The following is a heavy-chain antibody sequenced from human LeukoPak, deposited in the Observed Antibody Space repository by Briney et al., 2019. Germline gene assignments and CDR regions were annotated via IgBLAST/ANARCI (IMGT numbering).Heavy chain of an antibody. J-gene: IGHJ4*02. V-gene: IGHV2-5*01. CDR1: GFSLSTSGVG. Sequence: SGPTLVNPTQPLTLTCTVSGFSLSTSGVGVRWIRQPPGKALEWLALIYWSDDKRYSPSLKNRLTVTKDTSKNQVVLTMTNMDPVDTATYYCAHRRRDWDYFDYWGQGTLVTVSS. CDR3: AHRRRDWDYFDY. CDR2: IYWSDDK. D-gene: IGHD3/OR15-3a*01.